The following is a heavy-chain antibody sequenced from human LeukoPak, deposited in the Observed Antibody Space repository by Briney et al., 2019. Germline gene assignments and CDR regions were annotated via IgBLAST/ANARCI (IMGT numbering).Heavy chain of an antibody. CDR1: GGSISSSSYY. CDR2: IYYSGST. D-gene: IGHD3-9*01. J-gene: IGHJ4*02. Sequence: SETLSLTCTVSGGSISSSSYYWGWIRQPPGKGLEWIGSIYYSGSTYYNPSLKSRVTISVDTSKNQFSLKLSSVTAADTAVYYCARDRDTYDILTGYYNRGYFDYWGQGTLVTVPS. CDR3: ARDRDTYDILTGYYNRGYFDY. V-gene: IGHV4-39*07.